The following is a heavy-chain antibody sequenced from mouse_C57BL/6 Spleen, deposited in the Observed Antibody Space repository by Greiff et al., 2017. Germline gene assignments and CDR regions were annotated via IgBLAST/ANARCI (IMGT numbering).Heavy chain of an antibody. V-gene: IGHV1-39*01. J-gene: IGHJ2*01. CDR1: GYSFTDYN. CDR2: INPNYGTT. Sequence: EVHLVESGPELVKPGASVKISCKASGYSFTDYNMNWVKQSNGKSLEWIGVINPNYGTTSYNQKFKGKATLTVDQSSSTAYMQLNSLTSEDSAVYYCARGVTTVVANYFDYWGQGTTLTVSS. D-gene: IGHD1-1*01. CDR3: ARGVTTVVANYFDY.